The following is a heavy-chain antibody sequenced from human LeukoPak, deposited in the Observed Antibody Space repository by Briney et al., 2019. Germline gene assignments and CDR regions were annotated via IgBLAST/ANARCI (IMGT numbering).Heavy chain of an antibody. Sequence: GGSLRLSCSGSGFTFYEYDMSWVSQAPGKGLEWVSGITWNGGNTDYADSVKGRFTISRDNAKNFLYLQMNSLRAEDTALYYCAIDRRRVPIDHWGQGTLVTVSS. CDR2: ITWNGGNT. V-gene: IGHV3-20*04. J-gene: IGHJ4*02. CDR1: GFTFYEYD. CDR3: AIDRRRVPIDH. D-gene: IGHD5/OR15-5a*01.